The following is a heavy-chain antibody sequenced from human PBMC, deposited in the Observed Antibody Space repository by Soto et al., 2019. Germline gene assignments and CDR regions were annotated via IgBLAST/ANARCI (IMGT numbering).Heavy chain of an antibody. D-gene: IGHD3-10*01. Sequence: GVSLRLSCQASGLNFRLYEMHWVRKAPGKGLEWVSYISSSGLTTYYADFAEGRFTISRDNAKDSLYLHLNSLRVGDTAVYYCARYGTRGDWWVLGT. V-gene: IGHV3-48*03. CDR1: GLNFRLYE. CDR3: ARYGTRGDW. CDR2: ISSSGLTT. J-gene: IGHJ5*01.